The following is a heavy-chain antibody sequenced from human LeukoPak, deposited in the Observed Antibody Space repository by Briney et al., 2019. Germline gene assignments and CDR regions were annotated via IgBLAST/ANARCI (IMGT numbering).Heavy chain of an antibody. CDR2: INPNSGGT. CDR3: ARDLVADPQSIGGNWFDP. D-gene: IGHD6-19*01. CDR1: GYTFTGYY. V-gene: IGHV1-2*02. Sequence: GASVKVSCKASGYTFTGYYMHWVRQAPGQGLEWMGWINPNSGGTNYAQKFQGRVTMTRDTSISTAYMELSRLRSDDTAVYYCARDLVADPQSIGGNWFDPWGQGTLVTVSS. J-gene: IGHJ5*02.